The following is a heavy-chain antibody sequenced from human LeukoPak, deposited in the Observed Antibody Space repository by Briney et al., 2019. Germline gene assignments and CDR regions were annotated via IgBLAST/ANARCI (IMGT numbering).Heavy chain of an antibody. V-gene: IGHV3-7*01. CDR2: IKQDGSEK. CDR1: GFTFSSYW. CDR3: ARSMVRGVIFDY. D-gene: IGHD3-10*01. J-gene: IGHJ4*02. Sequence: GGSLRLSCAASGFTFSSYWMSWVRRAPGKGLEWVANIKQDGSEKYYVDSVKGRFTISRDNAKNSLYLQMNSLRAEDTAVYYRARSMVRGVIFDYWGQGTLVTVSS.